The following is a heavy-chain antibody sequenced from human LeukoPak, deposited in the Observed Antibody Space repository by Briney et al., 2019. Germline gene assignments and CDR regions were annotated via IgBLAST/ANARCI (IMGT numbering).Heavy chain of an antibody. Sequence: GGSLRLSCAASGFSFANAWMTWVRQAPGKGLEWVGRIKSKADGETTDYAAPVKGRCTMSRDDSKATLYLQMNYVNTEDTAVYYCTTDLAITMIRGVIVYWGQGTLVTVSS. V-gene: IGHV3-15*05. J-gene: IGHJ4*02. CDR2: IKSKADGETT. CDR3: TTDLAITMIRGVIVY. CDR1: GFSFANAW. D-gene: IGHD3-10*01.